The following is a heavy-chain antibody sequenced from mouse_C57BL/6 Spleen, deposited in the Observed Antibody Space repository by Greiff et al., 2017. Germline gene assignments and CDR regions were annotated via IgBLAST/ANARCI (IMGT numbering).Heavy chain of an antibody. CDR2: IYPGDGDT. V-gene: IGHV1-82*01. Sequence: VQLQESGPELVKPGASVKISCKASGYAFSSSWMNWVKQRPGKGLEWIGRIYPGDGDTNYNGKFKGKATLTADKSSSTAYMQLSSLTSEDSAVXFCARSGETGNFDYWGQGTTLTVSS. D-gene: IGHD4-1*01. J-gene: IGHJ2*01. CDR3: ARSGETGNFDY. CDR1: GYAFSSSW.